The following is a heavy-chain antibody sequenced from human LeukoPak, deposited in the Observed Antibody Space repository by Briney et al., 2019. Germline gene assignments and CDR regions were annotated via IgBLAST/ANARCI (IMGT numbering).Heavy chain of an antibody. J-gene: IGHJ3*02. V-gene: IGHV3-7*01. D-gene: IGHD3-22*01. CDR3: ARFYYDSSGYYGRQDAFDI. CDR1: GFTFSSYW. Sequence: PGGSLRLSCAASGFTFSSYWMSWVRQAPGKGLEWVANIKEDGSEKFYVDSVKGRFSMPRDNAKNSLYLQMNSLRAEDTAVYYCARFYYDSSGYYGRQDAFDIWGQGTMVTVSS. CDR2: IKEDGSEK.